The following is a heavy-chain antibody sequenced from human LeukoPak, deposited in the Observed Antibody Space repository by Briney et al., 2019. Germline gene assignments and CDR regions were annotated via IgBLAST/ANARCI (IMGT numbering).Heavy chain of an antibody. D-gene: IGHD6-6*01. CDR1: GASISTYY. CDR2: IFYSGSTN. Sequence: SETLSLTCTVSGASISTYYWSWIRQPPVKGLEWIGCIFYSGSTNSGNTNYNPSLKSRVTISVDTSKNQFSLKLSSVTAADTADYYCARHSTIEPRPDYWGQGTLVTVSS. V-gene: IGHV4-59*08. J-gene: IGHJ4*02. CDR3: ARHSTIEPRPDY.